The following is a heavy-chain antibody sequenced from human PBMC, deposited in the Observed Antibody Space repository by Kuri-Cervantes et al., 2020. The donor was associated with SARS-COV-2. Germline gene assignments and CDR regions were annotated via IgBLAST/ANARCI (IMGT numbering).Heavy chain of an antibody. J-gene: IGHJ5*02. D-gene: IGHD6-13*01. V-gene: IGHV3-23*01. CDR1: GFTFSSYA. CDR3: AKVQQLGSSWYWFDP. CDR2: ISGSGGST. Sequence: GGSLRLSCAASGFTFSSYAMSWVRQAPGKGLEWVSAISGSGGSTYHADSVKGRFTISRDNSKNTLYLQMNSLGAEDTAVYYCAKVQQLGSSWYWFDPWGQGTLVTVSS.